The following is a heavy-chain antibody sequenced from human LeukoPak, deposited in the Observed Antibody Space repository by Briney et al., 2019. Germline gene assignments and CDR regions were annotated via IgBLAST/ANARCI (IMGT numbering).Heavy chain of an antibody. CDR3: ARDGSSGYDAFDI. Sequence: ASVKVSCKAPGYTFTNYIISWVRQAPGQGLEWMGWISGYNGHTNYAQKFQGRVTMTTDTSTSTAYMELRSLRSDDTAVYYCARDGSSGYDAFDIWGQGTMVTVSS. CDR2: ISGYNGHT. CDR1: GYTFTNYI. V-gene: IGHV1-18*01. J-gene: IGHJ3*02. D-gene: IGHD3-22*01.